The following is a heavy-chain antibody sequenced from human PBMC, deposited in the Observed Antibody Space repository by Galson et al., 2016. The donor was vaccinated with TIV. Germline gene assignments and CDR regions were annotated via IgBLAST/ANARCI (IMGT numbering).Heavy chain of an antibody. CDR1: GYSFTSFW. V-gene: IGHV5-51*01. D-gene: IGHD3-9*01. CDR3: ASSRPELRYFDWQRPQYFDY. CDR2: IYPGDSYT. J-gene: IGHJ4*02. Sequence: QSGAEVKKPGESLKISCKASGYSFTSFWIGWVRQMPGKGLEWMGVIYPGDSYTTYSPSFQGQVTISADKSSNTAYLQWSSLMAPDTAMYFCASSRPELRYFDWQRPQYFDYWGQGSRVTVSS.